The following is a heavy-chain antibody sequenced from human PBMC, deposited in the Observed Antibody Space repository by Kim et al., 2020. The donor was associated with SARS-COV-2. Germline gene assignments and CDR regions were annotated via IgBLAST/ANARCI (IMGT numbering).Heavy chain of an antibody. V-gene: IGHV5-51*01. CDR1: GSKVSTYW. CDR3: ATGPGVITNYYFEI. CDR2: IHPRDSDV. Sequence: GESLKISCQASGSKVSTYWIGWVRQLPRKGLELMGVIHPRDSDVRYSQSFQGLVTISTDGSGAYLHLSALKASDTAFYYCATGPGVITNYYFEIWGQGTL. D-gene: IGHD3-16*02. J-gene: IGHJ4*02.